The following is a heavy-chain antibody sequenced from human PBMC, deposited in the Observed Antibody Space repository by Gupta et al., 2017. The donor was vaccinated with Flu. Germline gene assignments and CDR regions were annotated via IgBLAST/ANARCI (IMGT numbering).Heavy chain of an antibody. Sequence: QITLKESGPTLVTPTQTLTLPCACSGFSVSTNGVGVGWIRQPPGKALAWLAINYWDDDKRYSPSLKSRLTITKDTSKNQVVLTMTTVDPVDTATYFCARGVRRPDCSGGACYYFDYWGQGTPVTVSS. CDR2: NYWDDDK. D-gene: IGHD2-15*01. CDR1: GFSVSTNGVG. V-gene: IGHV2-5*02. CDR3: ARGVRRPDCSGGACYYFDY. J-gene: IGHJ4*02.